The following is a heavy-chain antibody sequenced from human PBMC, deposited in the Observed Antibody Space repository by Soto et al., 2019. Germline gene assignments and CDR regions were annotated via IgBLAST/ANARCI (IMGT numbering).Heavy chain of an antibody. J-gene: IGHJ5*02. CDR1: GGSISSGGYY. V-gene: IGHV4-31*03. CDR2: IYYSGST. Sequence: SETLSLTCTVSGGSISSGGYYWSWIRQHPGKGLEWIGYIYYSGSTNYNPSLKSRVTISVDTSKNQFSLKLSSVTAADTAVYYCASSGWYRKRNWFDPWGQGTLVTVSS. D-gene: IGHD6-19*01. CDR3: ASSGWYRKRNWFDP.